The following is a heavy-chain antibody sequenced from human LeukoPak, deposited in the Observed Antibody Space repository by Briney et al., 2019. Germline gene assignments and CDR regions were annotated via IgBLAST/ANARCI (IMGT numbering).Heavy chain of an antibody. CDR3: AKDIGSSAYYFDY. J-gene: IGHJ4*02. CDR1: GFTFSSNW. V-gene: IGHV3-7*03. Sequence: GGSLRLSCATSGFTFSSNWMSWVRHAPGRGLEWVANIKPDGSAEYYAASVKGRFTVSRDNAKNSLYLQMNSLRAEDTALYYCAKDIGSSAYYFDYWGQGTLVTVSS. CDR2: IKPDGSAE. D-gene: IGHD6-6*01.